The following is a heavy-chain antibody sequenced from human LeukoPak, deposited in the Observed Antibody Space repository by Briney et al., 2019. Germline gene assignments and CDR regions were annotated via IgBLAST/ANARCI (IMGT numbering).Heavy chain of an antibody. CDR2: IRYDGTKK. CDR3: AKDASAGSYLGGIDY. J-gene: IGHJ4*02. D-gene: IGHD3-10*01. Sequence: PGGSLRLSCAASGFTFSSYGIHWVRQAPGKGLEWVAFIRYDGTKKYYADSVKGRFTISRDNSKNTLSLQLNSLRAEDTAVYYCAKDASAGSYLGGIDYWGQGTLVTVSS. CDR1: GFTFSSYG. V-gene: IGHV3-30*02.